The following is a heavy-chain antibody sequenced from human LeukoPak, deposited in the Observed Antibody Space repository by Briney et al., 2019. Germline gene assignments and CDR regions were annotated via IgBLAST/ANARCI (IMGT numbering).Heavy chain of an antibody. Sequence: PGGSLRLSCAASGFTFSSYAMSWVRQAPGKGLEWVSAISGSGGSTYYADSVKGRFTISRDNSKNTLYLQMNSLRAEDTAVYYCAKDLSPTYDFWSGYSRSVGYWGQGTLVTVSS. CDR2: ISGSGGST. D-gene: IGHD3-3*01. CDR1: GFTFSSYA. J-gene: IGHJ4*02. V-gene: IGHV3-23*01. CDR3: AKDLSPTYDFWSGYSRSVGY.